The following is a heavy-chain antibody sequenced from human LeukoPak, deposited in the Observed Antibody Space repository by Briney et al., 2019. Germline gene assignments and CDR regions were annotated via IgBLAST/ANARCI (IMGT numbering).Heavy chain of an antibody. J-gene: IGHJ6*02. CDR1: GFTFSNNA. CDR2: ISGSGGST. Sequence: GGSLRLSCAASGFTFSNNAMSWARQAPGKGLEWVSAISGSGGSTYYADSVKGRFTISRDNSKNTLYLHMNSLRAEDTAVYYCAKDSEFGGPHRMDVWGQGTTVTVSS. V-gene: IGHV3-23*01. D-gene: IGHD3-10*01. CDR3: AKDSEFGGPHRMDV.